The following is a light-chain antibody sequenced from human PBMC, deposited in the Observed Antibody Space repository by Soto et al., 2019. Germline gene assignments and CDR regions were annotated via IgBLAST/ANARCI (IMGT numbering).Light chain of an antibody. CDR1: QDINNY. V-gene: IGKV1-33*01. CDR2: DAS. Sequence: DIQMTQSPSSLSASVGDRVTITCQASQDINNYLNWYQQKPGKAPKLLIYDASNLETGVPSRFSGGGSGTDFTFTISSLQPEDIATYYCQQYGNLLWTFGQGTNVEIK. CDR3: QQYGNLLWT. J-gene: IGKJ1*01.